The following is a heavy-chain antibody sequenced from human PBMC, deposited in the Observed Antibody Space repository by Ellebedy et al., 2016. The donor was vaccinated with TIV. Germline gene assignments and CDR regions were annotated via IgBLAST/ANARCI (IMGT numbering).Heavy chain of an antibody. CDR3: ARNYGGNSGIEH. V-gene: IGHV3-11*03. J-gene: IGHJ4*02. CDR1: GFTFSDSY. D-gene: IGHD4-23*01. Sequence: GESLKISRKASGFTFSDSYMSWIRQTPGRGLEWLSFISSSSGYTKSADSVKGRFTISRDNAKNLLYLQMDSLSADDTAVYYCARNYGGNSGIEHWGQGTRVTVSS. CDR2: ISSSSGYT.